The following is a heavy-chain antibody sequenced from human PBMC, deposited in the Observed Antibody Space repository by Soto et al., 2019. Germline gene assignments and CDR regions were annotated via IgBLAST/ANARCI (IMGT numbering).Heavy chain of an antibody. CDR1: GCSISSYY. CDR2: IYYSGST. CDR3: ARGCRYSSSWYLGGGYYYYGMDV. D-gene: IGHD6-13*01. V-gene: IGHV4-59*12. Sequence: SETLSLTCTVSGCSISSYYWSWIRQPPGKGLEWIGYIYYSGSTNYNPSLKSRVTISVDTSKNQFSLKLSSVTAADTAVYYCARGCRYSSSWYLGGGYYYYGMDVWGQGTTVTVSS. J-gene: IGHJ6*02.